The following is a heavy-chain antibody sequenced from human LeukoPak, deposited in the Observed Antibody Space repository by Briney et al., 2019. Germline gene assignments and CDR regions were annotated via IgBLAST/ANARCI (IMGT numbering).Heavy chain of an antibody. Sequence: SVKVSCKASGGTFSSYAISWVRQAPGQGLEWMGRIIPIPGIANYAQKFQGRVTITADKSTSTAYMELSSLRSEDTAVYYCAREGRTGTTGYWGQGTLVTVSS. CDR2: IIPIPGIA. V-gene: IGHV1-69*04. CDR1: GGTFSSYA. J-gene: IGHJ4*02. D-gene: IGHD1-7*01. CDR3: AREGRTGTTGY.